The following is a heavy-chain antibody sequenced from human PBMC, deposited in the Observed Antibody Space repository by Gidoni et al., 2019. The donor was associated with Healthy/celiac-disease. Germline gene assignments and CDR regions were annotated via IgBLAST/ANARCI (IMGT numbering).Heavy chain of an antibody. CDR1: GGSFSGYY. Sequence: QVQLQQWGAGLLKPSETLSLTCAVYGGSFSGYYWSWIRQPPGKGLEWIGEINHSGSTNYNPSLKSRVTISVDTSKNQFSLKLSSVTAADTAVYYCARGPRRIVGATIPYYYYYMDVWGKGTTVTVSS. CDR2: INHSGST. CDR3: ARGPRRIVGATIPYYYYYMDV. D-gene: IGHD1-26*01. J-gene: IGHJ6*03. V-gene: IGHV4-34*01.